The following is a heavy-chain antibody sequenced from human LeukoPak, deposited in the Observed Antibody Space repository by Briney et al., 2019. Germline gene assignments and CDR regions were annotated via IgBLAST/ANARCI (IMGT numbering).Heavy chain of an antibody. CDR2: ISSSSSTI. CDR3: ARRYFDWSRGMDV. D-gene: IGHD3-9*01. V-gene: IGHV3-48*01. Sequence: PGGSLRLSCAASGFTFSSYSMNWVRQAPGKGLEWVSYISSSSSTIYYADSVKGRFTISRDNAKNSLYLQMNSLRAEDTAVYYCARRYFDWSRGMDVWGQGTTVTVSS. J-gene: IGHJ6*02. CDR1: GFTFSSYS.